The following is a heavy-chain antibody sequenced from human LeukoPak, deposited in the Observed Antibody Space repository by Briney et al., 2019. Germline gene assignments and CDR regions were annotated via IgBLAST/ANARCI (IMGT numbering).Heavy chain of an antibody. CDR2: IYYSVTT. D-gene: IGHD6-19*01. J-gene: IGHJ4*02. Sequence: SETLSLTCSVSGASVTDYYWSWIRQTPGKGLEWXGHIYYSVTTHYNPSLKSRLSISVDTSKNQFSLRLSSVTAADTAVYYCASRGRAGSDMLALDYWGQGTLITVSS. CDR1: GASVTDYY. V-gene: IGHV4-59*02. CDR3: ASRGRAGSDMLALDY.